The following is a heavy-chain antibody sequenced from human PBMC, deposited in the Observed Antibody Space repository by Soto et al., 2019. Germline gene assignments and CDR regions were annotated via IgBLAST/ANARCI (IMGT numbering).Heavy chain of an antibody. CDR3: ARDPPNIAADGIYYYYGMDV. D-gene: IGHD6-13*01. CDR2: IIPIFGTA. J-gene: IGHJ6*02. V-gene: IGHV1-69*13. CDR1: GGTFSSYA. Sequence: ASVKVSCKASGGTFSSYAISWVRQAPGQGLEWMGGIIPIFGTANYAQKFQGRVTITADESTSTAYMELSSLRSEDTAVYYCARDPPNIAADGIYYYYGMDVWGQGTTVTVYS.